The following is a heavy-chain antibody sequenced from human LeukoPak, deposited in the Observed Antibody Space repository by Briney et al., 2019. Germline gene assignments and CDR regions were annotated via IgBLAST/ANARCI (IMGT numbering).Heavy chain of an antibody. V-gene: IGHV4-61*02. Sequence: PSETLSLTCTVSGGSISSGSYYWTWIRQPAGKGLEWIGRVYTSGSTNYNPSLNSRLTISVDTSRNQFSLRLSSVAAADTAVYYCARDRSGSYFDYWGQGTLVTVSS. CDR3: ARDRSGSYFDY. CDR1: GGSISSGSYY. D-gene: IGHD3-3*01. J-gene: IGHJ4*02. CDR2: VYTSGST.